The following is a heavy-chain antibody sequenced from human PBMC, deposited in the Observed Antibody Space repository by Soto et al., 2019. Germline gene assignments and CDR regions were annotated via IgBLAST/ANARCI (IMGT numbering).Heavy chain of an antibody. D-gene: IGHD3-3*01. V-gene: IGHV3-23*01. CDR1: GFTFSNYA. Sequence: EVQLLEFGGGLVQPGGSLRLSCAAAGFTFSNYALTWVRQSPGKGLEWVSTFSGRGGSTYYADSVRGRFTISRDNSKNTLFLQMNSLRVEDTAIYYCARDWTGDTCPCLDVWGQGTTVSVSS. J-gene: IGHJ6*02. CDR2: FSGRGGST. CDR3: ARDWTGDTCPCLDV.